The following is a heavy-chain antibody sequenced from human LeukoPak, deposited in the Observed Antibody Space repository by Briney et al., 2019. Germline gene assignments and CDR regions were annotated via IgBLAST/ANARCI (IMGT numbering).Heavy chain of an antibody. CDR3: ARLKGQQLATDYYGMDV. Sequence: GESLKISCKGSGYSLTSYWIGWVRQMPGKGLEWMGIIYPGDSDTRYSPSFQGQVTISADKSISTAYLQWSSLKASDTAMYYCARLKGQQLATDYYGMDVWGQGTTVTVSS. J-gene: IGHJ6*02. CDR2: IYPGDSDT. D-gene: IGHD6-13*01. V-gene: IGHV5-51*01. CDR1: GYSLTSYW.